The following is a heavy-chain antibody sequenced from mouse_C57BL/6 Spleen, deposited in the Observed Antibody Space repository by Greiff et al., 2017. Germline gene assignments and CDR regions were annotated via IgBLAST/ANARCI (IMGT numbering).Heavy chain of an antibody. J-gene: IGHJ3*01. D-gene: IGHD2-4*01. V-gene: IGHV1-52*01. Sequence: VQLQQPGAELVRPGSSVKLSCTASGYTFTSYGMSWVKQSPIQGLEWIGTIDPSGSDTHYNQKFKDNDTLTVDKSSSTAYMQLSSLTSEDSAVYYCAREGYYDYVFAYWGQGTLVTVSA. CDR3: AREGYYDYVFAY. CDR2: IDPSGSDT. CDR1: GYTFTSYG.